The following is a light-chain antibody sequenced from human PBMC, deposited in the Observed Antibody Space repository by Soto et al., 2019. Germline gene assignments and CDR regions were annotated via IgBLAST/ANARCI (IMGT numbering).Light chain of an antibody. V-gene: IGLV1-51*01. CDR3: ATWDSTLDIGV. Sequence: QSVLTQPPSVSAAPGQKVTISCSGSSSDIGNNYVSWYQHLPGTAPKLLIYDNNMRPSGIPDRFSGSKSGRSATLDITGLQTGDEADYFCATWDSTLDIGVFGGGTKVTVL. J-gene: IGLJ2*01. CDR2: DNN. CDR1: SSDIGNNY.